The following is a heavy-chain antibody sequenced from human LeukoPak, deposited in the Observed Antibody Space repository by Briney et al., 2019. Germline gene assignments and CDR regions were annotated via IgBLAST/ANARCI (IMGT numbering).Heavy chain of an antibody. CDR2: IVVGSGNT. V-gene: IGHV1-58*01. Sequence: SVKVSCKASGFTFTSSAVQWVRQARGQRLEWIGWIVVGSGNTSYAQKFQERVTITRDMSTSTAYMELSSLRSEDTAVYYCAAVSGIAAAGAPSYYFDYWGQGTLVTVSS. D-gene: IGHD6-13*01. CDR3: AAVSGIAAAGAPSYYFDY. J-gene: IGHJ4*02. CDR1: GFTFTSSA.